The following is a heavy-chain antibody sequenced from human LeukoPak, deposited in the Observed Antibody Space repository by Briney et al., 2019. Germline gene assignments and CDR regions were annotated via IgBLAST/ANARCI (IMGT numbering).Heavy chain of an antibody. J-gene: IGHJ4*02. V-gene: IGHV4-34*01. Sequence: PSETLSLTCAVYGGSFSGYYWNWIRQSPGKGLEWIGEINHSGSTNYNPSLKSRVTISVDKSKNQFSLKLSSVTAADTAVYYCAGSTCSGGSCYSGDYFDYWGQGTLVTVSS. CDR2: INHSGST. D-gene: IGHD2-15*01. CDR1: GGSFSGYY. CDR3: AGSTCSGGSCYSGDYFDY.